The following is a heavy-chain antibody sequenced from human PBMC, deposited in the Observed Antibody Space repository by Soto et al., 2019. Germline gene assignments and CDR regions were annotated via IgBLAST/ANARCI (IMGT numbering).Heavy chain of an antibody. J-gene: IGHJ4*02. CDR3: ARGFVGGSSFDY. CDR2: INHSGST. CDR1: GGSFSGYY. D-gene: IGHD6-13*01. V-gene: IGHV4-34*01. Sequence: LETLSLTCAVYGGSFSGYYWSWIRQPPGKGLEWIGEINHSGSTNYNPSLKSRVTISVDTSKNQFSLKLSSVTAADTAVYYCARGFVGGSSFDYWGQGTLVTVSS.